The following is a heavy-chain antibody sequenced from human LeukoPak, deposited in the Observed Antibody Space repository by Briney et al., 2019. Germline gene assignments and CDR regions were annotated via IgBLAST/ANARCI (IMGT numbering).Heavy chain of an antibody. CDR1: GFIFTTYG. CDR2: IWSDGSHK. D-gene: IGHD1-7*01. CDR3: TRGQTTYYDY. Sequence: GGSLRLSCAASGFIFTTYGFHWVRQAPGKGLEWVAVIWSDGSHKFYTDSVKGRFTISRDNSENTLYLQMSSLRVEDTAVYYCTRGQTTYYDYWGQGTLVTVCS. J-gene: IGHJ4*02. V-gene: IGHV3-33*08.